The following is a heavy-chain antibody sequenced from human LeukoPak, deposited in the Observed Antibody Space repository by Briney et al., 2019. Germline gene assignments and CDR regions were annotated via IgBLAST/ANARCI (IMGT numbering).Heavy chain of an antibody. Sequence: SETLSLTCTVSGGSISSYYWSWIRQPPGKGLEWIGYIYYSGSTNYNPSLKSRVTISVDTSKNQFSLKLSSVTAADTAVYYCARHSSPQRWLQSAELSAPAVWGQGTLVTVSS. CDR2: IYYSGST. CDR3: ARHSSPQRWLQSAELSAPAV. CDR1: GGSISSYY. J-gene: IGHJ4*02. V-gene: IGHV4-59*08. D-gene: IGHD5-24*01.